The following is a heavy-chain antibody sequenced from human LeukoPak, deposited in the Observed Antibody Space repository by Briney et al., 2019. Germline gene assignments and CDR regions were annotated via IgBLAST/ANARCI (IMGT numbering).Heavy chain of an antibody. CDR2: IYYSGST. CDR3: ARHRKGRYYDSSGYYLWFDP. V-gene: IGHV4-39*01. J-gene: IGHJ5*02. CDR1: GGSISSSSYY. Sequence: PSETLSLTCTVSGGSISSSSYYWGWIRQPPGKGLEWIGSIYYSGSTYYNPSLKSRVTISVDTSKNQFSLKLSSVTAADTAVYYCARHRKGRYYDSSGYYLWFDPWGQGTLVTVSS. D-gene: IGHD3-22*01.